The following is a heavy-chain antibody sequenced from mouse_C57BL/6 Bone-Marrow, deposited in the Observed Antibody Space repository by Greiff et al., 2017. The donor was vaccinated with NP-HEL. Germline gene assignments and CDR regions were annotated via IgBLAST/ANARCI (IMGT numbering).Heavy chain of an antibody. J-gene: IGHJ4*01. V-gene: IGHV1-69*01. CDR3: ARDYSILMDY. CDR2: IDTSDSYI. CDR1: GFTFTSYW. D-gene: IGHD2-5*01. Sequence: QVQLQQSGAELVKPGASLKLSCAASGFTFTSYWMHWVKQRPGQGLEWIGQIDTSDSYINYKQKFKGKSTLTVDNSSSTAYMQLSSLTSVDSAVYYCARDYSILMDYWGQGTSVTVSS.